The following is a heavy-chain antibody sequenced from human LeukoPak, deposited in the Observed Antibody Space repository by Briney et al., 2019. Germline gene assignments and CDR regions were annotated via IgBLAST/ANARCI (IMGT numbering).Heavy chain of an antibody. Sequence: ASETLSLTCTVSGGSISSYYWSWIRQPPGKGLEWIGYIYYSGSTSYNPSLKSRVTISVDTSKNQFSLKLSSVTAADTAVYYCARHGGDYGDYYFDYWGQGTLVTVSS. D-gene: IGHD4-17*01. J-gene: IGHJ4*02. V-gene: IGHV4-59*08. CDR3: ARHGGDYGDYYFDY. CDR2: IYYSGST. CDR1: GGSISSYY.